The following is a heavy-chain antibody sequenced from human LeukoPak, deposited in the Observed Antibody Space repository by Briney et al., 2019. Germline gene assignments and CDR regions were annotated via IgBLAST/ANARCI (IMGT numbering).Heavy chain of an antibody. D-gene: IGHD4-23*01. V-gene: IGHV3-9*01. Sequence: PGGSLRLSCAASGFTLDDYGMHWVRQAPGKGPEWVSGISWNSGSVDYADSVKGRFTISRDSAKNSLYLQMNSLRAEDTAFYYCAKAEGFFGGYYDYWGQGTLVTVSS. CDR3: AKAEGFFGGYYDY. CDR2: ISWNSGSV. J-gene: IGHJ4*02. CDR1: GFTLDDYG.